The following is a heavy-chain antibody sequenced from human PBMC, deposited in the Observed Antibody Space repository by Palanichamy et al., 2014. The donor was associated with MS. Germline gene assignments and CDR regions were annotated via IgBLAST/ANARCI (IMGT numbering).Heavy chain of an antibody. CDR1: GGSIIIGTHY. CDR2: IFYSGNT. D-gene: IGHD2-15*01. CDR3: ARHKRIDGNTLNWFDP. J-gene: IGHJ5*02. Sequence: QLQLQESGPGLVKPSETLSLTCTASGGSIIIGTHYWGWIRQPPGKGLEWIGSIFYSGNTYYNPSLKSRVTISLDTSKAQFSLRLSSVTAADTALYYCARHKRIDGNTLNWFDPWGQGTLVIVSS. V-gene: IGHV4-39*01.